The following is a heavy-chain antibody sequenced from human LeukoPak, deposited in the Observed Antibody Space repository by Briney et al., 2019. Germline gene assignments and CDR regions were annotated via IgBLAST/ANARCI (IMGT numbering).Heavy chain of an antibody. D-gene: IGHD3-16*02. CDR3: ARDRLEITFGGVIVASEKDLCFDH. V-gene: IGHV1-69*05. Sequence: ASVKVSCKASGGTFSSYAISWVRQAPGQGLEWMGRIIPIFGTANYAQKFQGRVTITTDESTSTAYMELSSLRSEDTAVYYCARDRLEITFGGVIVASEKDLCFDHWGQGTLVTVSS. J-gene: IGHJ4*02. CDR1: GGTFSSYA. CDR2: IIPIFGTA.